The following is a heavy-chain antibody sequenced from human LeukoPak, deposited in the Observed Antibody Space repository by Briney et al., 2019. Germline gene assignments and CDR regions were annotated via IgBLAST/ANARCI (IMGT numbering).Heavy chain of an antibody. Sequence: PGGSLRLSCAASGLTFSSSAMDWVRQAPGKGLEWVAFIQSDGSVKNYADSVKGRFTISRDNSKNTLYFQMNSLRPEDTAVYFCARGKDYGLDYWGQGTLVTVSS. CDR1: GLTFSSSA. J-gene: IGHJ4*02. CDR2: IQSDGSVK. D-gene: IGHD4/OR15-4a*01. CDR3: ARGKDYGLDY. V-gene: IGHV3-30*02.